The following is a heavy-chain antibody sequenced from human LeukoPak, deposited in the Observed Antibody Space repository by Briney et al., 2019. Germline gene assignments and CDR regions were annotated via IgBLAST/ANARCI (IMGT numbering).Heavy chain of an antibody. J-gene: IGHJ2*01. D-gene: IGHD2-2*01. CDR2: IYYSGST. CDR1: GGSISSYY. Sequence: SETLSLTCTVSGGSISSYYWSWIRQPPGKGLEWIGYIYYSGSTNYNPSLKSRVTISVDTSKNQFSLKLSSVTAADPAVYYCARHRPTREYCSSTSCPYWYFDLWGRGTLVTVSS. V-gene: IGHV4-59*01. CDR3: ARHRPTREYCSSTSCPYWYFDL.